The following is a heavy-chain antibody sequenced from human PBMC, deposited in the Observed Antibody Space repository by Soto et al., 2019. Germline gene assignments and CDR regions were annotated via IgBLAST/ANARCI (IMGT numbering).Heavy chain of an antibody. Sequence: QITLKESGPTLVKPTQTLTLTCTFSGFSLSTTGVAVGWIRQPPGKALEWLALVYWDDDKRYSPSLKSRLTITKATSKNQVVLTLPNMDPVDAATYYCPLHLTAVGYFDYWGQGTLVTVSS. CDR2: VYWDDDK. CDR1: GFSLSTTGVA. CDR3: PLHLTAVGYFDY. D-gene: IGHD4-17*01. J-gene: IGHJ4*02. V-gene: IGHV2-5*02.